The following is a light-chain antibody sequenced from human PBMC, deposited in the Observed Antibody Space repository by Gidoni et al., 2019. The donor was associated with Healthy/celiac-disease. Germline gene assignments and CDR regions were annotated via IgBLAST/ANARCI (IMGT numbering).Light chain of an antibody. CDR1: SSNIGNNY. Sequence: QSVLTQPPSVSAAPGQKVTLSCSGSSSNIGNNYVSWYQQLPGTAPKLLIYDNNKRPSGIPDRFSGSKSGTSATLGITGLQTGDEADYYCGTWDSSLSAPNWVFGGGTKLTVL. V-gene: IGLV1-51*01. J-gene: IGLJ3*02. CDR3: GTWDSSLSAPNWV. CDR2: DNN.